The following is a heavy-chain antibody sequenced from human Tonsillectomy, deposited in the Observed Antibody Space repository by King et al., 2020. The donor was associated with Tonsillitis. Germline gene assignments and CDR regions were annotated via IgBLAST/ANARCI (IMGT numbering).Heavy chain of an antibody. D-gene: IGHD1-26*01. CDR2: INPDSGDT. Sequence: VQLVESGAEVRKPGASVSVSCKASGDTFGGPHVHWVRQAPGQGLDWMGWINPDSGDTIFASKSLGRVTMTVTKDTSISTAYLGLNSLRPDDTAVDYCATLASASGISEGSPYRHFLHWGQGTLVTVSS. CDR3: ATLASASGISEGSPYRHFLH. J-gene: IGHJ1*01. CDR1: GDTFGGPH. V-gene: IGHV1-2*02.